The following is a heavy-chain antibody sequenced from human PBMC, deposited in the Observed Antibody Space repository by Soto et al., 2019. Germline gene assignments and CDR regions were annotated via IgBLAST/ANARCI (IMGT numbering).Heavy chain of an antibody. Sequence: PGGSLRLSCAASGSTFSSYAMSWVRQAPGKGLEWVSAISGSGGSTYYADSVKGRFTISRDNSKNTLYLQMNSLRAEDTAVYYCANTRQWLVLQVLGYFDYWGQGTLVTVSS. J-gene: IGHJ4*02. D-gene: IGHD6-19*01. CDR1: GSTFSSYA. V-gene: IGHV3-23*01. CDR3: ANTRQWLVLQVLGYFDY. CDR2: ISGSGGST.